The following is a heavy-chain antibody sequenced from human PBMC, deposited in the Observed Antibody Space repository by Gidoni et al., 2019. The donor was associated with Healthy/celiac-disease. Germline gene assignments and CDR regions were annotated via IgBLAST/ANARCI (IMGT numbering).Heavy chain of an antibody. D-gene: IGHD3-16*02. CDR1: WFPVSRHY. V-gene: IGHV3-53*01. J-gene: IGHJ4*02. Sequence: EVQLVESGGGLLQPGGSVRLSCAASWFPVSRHYMSGVRQAPGKGLELVSVIYSGGRTYYADSVKCRFTISRDNSKNTLHLQMNSLRAEDTAVYYCARSPWGSYLYFDYLGQGTLVTVSS. CDR2: IYSGGRT. CDR3: ARSPWGSYLYFDY.